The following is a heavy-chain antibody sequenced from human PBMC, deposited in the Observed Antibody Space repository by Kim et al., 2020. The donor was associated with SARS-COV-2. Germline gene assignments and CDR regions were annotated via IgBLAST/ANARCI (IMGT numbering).Heavy chain of an antibody. Sequence: SETLSLTCTVSGGAINSGDYFWSWIRQPPGGGLEWLGYIYFTGVTYYNPSLKSRLTISVDTSKNQFSVNLTSVTAADTALYFCARLGNWASNFDYWGQGRLVTVSS. J-gene: IGHJ4*02. V-gene: IGHV4-30-4*01. CDR1: GGAINSGDYF. CDR3: ARLGNWASNFDY. D-gene: IGHD1-1*01. CDR2: IYFTGVT.